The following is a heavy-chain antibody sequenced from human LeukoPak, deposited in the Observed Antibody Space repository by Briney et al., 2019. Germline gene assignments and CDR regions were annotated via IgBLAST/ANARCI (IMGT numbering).Heavy chain of an antibody. CDR2: INPSGGTT. Sequence: GASVEVSCKASGYTFTSYYMHWVRQAPGQGLEWMGIINPSGGTTSYAQKFQGRVTMTRDTSTSTVYMELSSLRSEDTAVYYCARRGAVDTTMTNWGQGTLVTVSS. D-gene: IGHD5-18*01. CDR1: GYTFTSYY. V-gene: IGHV1-46*01. J-gene: IGHJ4*02. CDR3: ARRGAVDTTMTN.